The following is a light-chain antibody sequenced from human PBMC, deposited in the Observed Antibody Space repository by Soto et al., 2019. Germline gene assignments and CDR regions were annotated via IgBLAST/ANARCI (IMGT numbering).Light chain of an antibody. V-gene: IGKV3-15*01. CDR3: QHGKT. CDR2: DAS. J-gene: IGKJ1*01. Sequence: EIVMTQSPVTLSVSPGEGASLSCRASENVYGNVAWYQQKPGQAPRLLIYDASTRATDIPARFSGSGSGTESTLTISSLQSADFAVYFCQHGKTFGQGTKVDIK. CDR1: ENVYGN.